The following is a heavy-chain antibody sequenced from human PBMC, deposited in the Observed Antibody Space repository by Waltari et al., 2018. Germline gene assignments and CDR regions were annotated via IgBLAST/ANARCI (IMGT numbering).Heavy chain of an antibody. Sequence: EVQLVESGGGLVQPGGSLRLSWAAAGFTFSTYWMTWVRQTPGKGLECVANINPDGSEKYYVDSVKGRFTISRDNAKNSLYLQMNSPRAEDTSVYYCARDLNWETYWGRGALVTVSS. CDR2: INPDGSEK. D-gene: IGHD7-27*01. V-gene: IGHV3-7*01. J-gene: IGHJ4*02. CDR1: GFTFSTYW. CDR3: ARDLNWETY.